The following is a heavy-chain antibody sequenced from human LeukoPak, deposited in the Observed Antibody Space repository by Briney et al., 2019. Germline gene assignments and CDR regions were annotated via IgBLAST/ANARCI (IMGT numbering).Heavy chain of an antibody. Sequence: GGSLRLSCAASGFTFSSYDMHWVRQRTGKGLEWVSGIGSIGDTYYPGSVKGRFTISRENAKNSLYLQMNSLRAGDTAVYFCARGLVGAFDSRGQGTLVTVSS. CDR2: IGSIGDT. CDR1: GFTFSSYD. CDR3: ARGLVGAFDS. J-gene: IGHJ4*02. V-gene: IGHV3-13*01. D-gene: IGHD1-26*01.